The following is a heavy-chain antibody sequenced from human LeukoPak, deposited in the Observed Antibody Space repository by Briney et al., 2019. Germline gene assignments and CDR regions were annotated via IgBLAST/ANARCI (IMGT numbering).Heavy chain of an antibody. CDR2: ISGYNGNT. Sequence: ASVKVSCKASGYSXTTYGSSWVRQAPGQGLEWMGWISGYNGNTNYAQKLQGRVTMTTDTSTSTAYMELRSLRSDDTAVYYCARAGYCSGVSCYRLDYWGQGTLVTVSS. V-gene: IGHV1-18*01. D-gene: IGHD2-15*01. CDR1: GYSXTTYG. CDR3: ARAGYCSGVSCYRLDY. J-gene: IGHJ4*02.